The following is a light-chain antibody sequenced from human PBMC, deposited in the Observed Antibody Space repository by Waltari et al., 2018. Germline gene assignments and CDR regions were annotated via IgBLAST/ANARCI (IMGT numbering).Light chain of an antibody. CDR3: QQYGSSPKT. J-gene: IGKJ1*01. Sequence: ETMLTRSPGTLSLSPGERPTLSCGASQSVSGTYLACYQQKPGQAPRPLIYGTSNRATGIPDRFSGSGSGTDFTHSINRLEPADFAVYYCQQYGSSPKTFGQGTKVEVK. V-gene: IGKV3-20*01. CDR1: QSVSGTY. CDR2: GTS.